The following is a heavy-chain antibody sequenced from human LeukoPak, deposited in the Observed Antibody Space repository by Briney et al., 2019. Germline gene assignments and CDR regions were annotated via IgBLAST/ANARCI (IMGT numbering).Heavy chain of an antibody. CDR3: ARRQERYYYDSSGYYLAGWFDP. CDR2: IYWDDDK. D-gene: IGHD3-22*01. V-gene: IGHV2-5*02. J-gene: IGHJ5*02. Sequence: SGPTLVKPTQTLTLTCTFSGFSLSTSGVGVGWIRQPPGKALEWLALIYWDDDKRYSPSLKSRLTITKDTSKNQVVLTMTNMDPVDTATCYCARRQERYYYDSSGYYLAGWFDPWGQGTLVTVSS. CDR1: GFSLSTSGVG.